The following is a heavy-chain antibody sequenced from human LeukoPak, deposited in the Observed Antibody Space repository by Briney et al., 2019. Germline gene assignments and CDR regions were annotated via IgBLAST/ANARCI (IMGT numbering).Heavy chain of an antibody. CDR1: GFTFSDYN. CDR3: ARVPYSSSWYVDY. D-gene: IGHD6-13*01. J-gene: IGHJ4*02. Sequence: GGSLRLAWAAAGFTFSDYNTNWVRQAPGKGLEWVSSISSSATYIYYADSVKGRFPISRDNAKPSLSLQMNSLRAEDTAVYYCARVPYSSSWYVDYWGQGTLVTVSS. CDR2: ISSSATYI. V-gene: IGHV3-21*06.